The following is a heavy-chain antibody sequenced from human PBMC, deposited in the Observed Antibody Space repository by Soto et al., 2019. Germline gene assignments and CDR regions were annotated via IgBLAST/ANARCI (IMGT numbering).Heavy chain of an antibody. V-gene: IGHV3-23*01. CDR2: IGGSGFKK. CDR1: GFIFENFG. J-gene: IGHJ5*02. D-gene: IGHD1-26*01. CDR3: AKNQGVELVPLATVDWFDP. Sequence: GVSLSLSCAASGFIFENFGMSWVRQAPGKGLEWISSIGGSGFKKYYADSVKGRFTISRDNSKSTVYLELNNLSAEDTAVYHCAKNQGVELVPLATVDWFDPWGQGSVVTVSS.